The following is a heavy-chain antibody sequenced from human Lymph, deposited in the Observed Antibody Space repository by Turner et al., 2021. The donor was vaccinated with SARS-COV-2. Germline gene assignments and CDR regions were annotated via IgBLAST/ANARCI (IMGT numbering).Heavy chain of an antibody. D-gene: IGHD1-1*01. Sequence: QVQLQESGPGLVRPSETLSLTCTVSGGSISSTSWSWNRQPPGRGLEWIGYFYKIGSIDYNSTLRSRVTISVDTSKNQLSLNLISVTAADTAVYYCARHQGSTSGYDHGMNVWGQGTAVIVSS. CDR3: ARHQGSTSGYDHGMNV. CDR1: GGSISSTS. V-gene: IGHV4-59*08. CDR2: FYKIGSI. J-gene: IGHJ6*02.